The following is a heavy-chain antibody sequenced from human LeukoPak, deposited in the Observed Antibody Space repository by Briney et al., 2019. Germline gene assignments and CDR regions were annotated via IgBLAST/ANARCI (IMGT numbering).Heavy chain of an antibody. CDR1: GGTFSSYA. V-gene: IGHV1-69*05. CDR3: ARSGSYNSGYYYYYYMDV. CDR2: IIPIFGTA. Sequence: ASVKVSCKASGGTFSSYAISWVRQAPGQGLEWMGGIIPIFGTANYAQKFQGRVTITTDESTSTAYMELSSLRSEDTAVYYCARSGSYNSGYYYYYYMDVWGKGTTVTVSS. J-gene: IGHJ6*03. D-gene: IGHD1-26*01.